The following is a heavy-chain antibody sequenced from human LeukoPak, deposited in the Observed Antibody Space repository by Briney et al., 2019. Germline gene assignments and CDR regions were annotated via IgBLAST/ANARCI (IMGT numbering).Heavy chain of an antibody. D-gene: IGHD2-2*01. CDR2: INHSGST. CDR3: ARTSSTSPGGGYYFDY. Sequence: SETLSLTCAVYGGSFSGYYWSWIRRPPGKGLEWIGEINHSGSTNYNPSLKSRVTISVDTSKNQFSLKLSSVTAADTAVYYCARTSSTSPGGGYYFDYWGQGTLVTVSS. J-gene: IGHJ4*02. CDR1: GGSFSGYY. V-gene: IGHV4-34*01.